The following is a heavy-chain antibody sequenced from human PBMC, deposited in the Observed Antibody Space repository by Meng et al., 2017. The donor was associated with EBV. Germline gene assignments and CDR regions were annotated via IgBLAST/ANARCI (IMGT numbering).Heavy chain of an antibody. D-gene: IGHD1-1*01. CDR3: ARGVEENGSHYPFDS. CDR2: INTYSGKA. V-gene: IGHV7-4-1*02. CDR1: GYTFRNYA. J-gene: IGHJ4*02. Sequence: VQQVQLGSGWERPGASVKVSCKASGYTFRNYAINWMRQVPGQGLEWMGWINTYSGKATFAQGFTGRFVFSLDTPVTTAHLQISGLKTEDSAVYYCARGVEENGSHYPFDSWGQGTLVTVSS.